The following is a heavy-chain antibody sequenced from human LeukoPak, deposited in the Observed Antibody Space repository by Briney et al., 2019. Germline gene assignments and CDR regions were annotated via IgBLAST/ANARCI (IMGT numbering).Heavy chain of an antibody. V-gene: IGHV6-1*01. CDR2: TYYRSKWFN. CDR3: ARGLIAVADNWFDP. D-gene: IGHD6-19*01. Sequence: SQTLSLTCAISGDSVSSNSAAWNWIRQSPSRGLEWLGRTYYRSKWFNHYAVSVKSRITINLDTSKNQFSLQLNSVTPEDTAVYYCARGLIAVADNWFDPWGQGTLVTVSS. CDR1: GDSVSSNSAA. J-gene: IGHJ5*02.